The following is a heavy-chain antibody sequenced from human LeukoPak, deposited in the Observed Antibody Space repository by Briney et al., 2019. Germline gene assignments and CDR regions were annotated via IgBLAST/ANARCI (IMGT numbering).Heavy chain of an antibody. Sequence: GSSVKVSCKASGGTFSSYAISWVRQAPGQGLEWMGRIIPILGMANYAQKFQGRVAITADKSTSTAYMELSSLRSEDTAVYYCARGNRYSGSYGNYFDYWGQGTLVTVSS. CDR1: GGTFSSYA. D-gene: IGHD1-26*01. CDR2: IIPILGMA. J-gene: IGHJ4*02. V-gene: IGHV1-69*04. CDR3: ARGNRYSGSYGNYFDY.